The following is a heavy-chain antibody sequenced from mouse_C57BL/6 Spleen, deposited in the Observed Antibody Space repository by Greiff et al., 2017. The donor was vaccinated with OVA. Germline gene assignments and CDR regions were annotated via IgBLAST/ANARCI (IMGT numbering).Heavy chain of an antibody. CDR2: IDPENGDT. CDR1: GFNIKDDY. V-gene: IGHV14-4*01. Sequence: EVQLQQSGAELVRPGASVKLSCTASGFNIKDDYMHWVKQRPEQGLEWIGWIDPENGDTEYASKFQGKATITADTSSNTAYLQLSSLTSEDTAVYYGTKGRYEGFDYWGQGTTLTVSS. D-gene: IGHD2-14*01. CDR3: TKGRYEGFDY. J-gene: IGHJ2*01.